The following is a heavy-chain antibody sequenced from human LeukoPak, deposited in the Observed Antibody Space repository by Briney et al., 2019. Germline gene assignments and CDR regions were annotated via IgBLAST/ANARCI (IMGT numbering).Heavy chain of an antibody. CDR3: ARGRTFDN. V-gene: IGHV4-59*01. CDR2: IYDRGST. CDR1: GGSISSYY. J-gene: IGHJ4*02. Sequence: PSETLSLTCTVSGGSISSYYWSWIRQPPGKGLEWIGDIYDRGSTKYNPSLKSRVTISVDTSKNQFSLRLSSVTAADTAVYYCARGRTFDNWGQGTLVTVSS.